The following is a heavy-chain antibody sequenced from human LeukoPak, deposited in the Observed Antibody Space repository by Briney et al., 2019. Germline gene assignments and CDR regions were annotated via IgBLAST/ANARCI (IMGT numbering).Heavy chain of an antibody. CDR3: AKDRRYTTGTRAVLAN. V-gene: IGHV3-23*01. D-gene: IGHD1-1*01. J-gene: IGHJ4*02. Sequence: GGSLRLSCAASGFTFSSYAMSWVRQAPGKGLEWVSAISGRGGSTYYADSVKGRFTISRDNSKNTLYLQMNSLRAEDTAVYYCAKDRRYTTGTRAVLANWGQGTLVTVSS. CDR1: GFTFSSYA. CDR2: ISGRGGST.